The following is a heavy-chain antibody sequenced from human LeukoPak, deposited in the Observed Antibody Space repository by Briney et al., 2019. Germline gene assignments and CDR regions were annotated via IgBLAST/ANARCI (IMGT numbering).Heavy chain of an antibody. CDR2: IYPGDSDT. D-gene: IGHD5-18*01. V-gene: IGHV5-51*01. J-gene: IGHJ4*02. CDR1: GYSFTSYW. CDR3: ARQTAMGRSGDY. Sequence: GESLKISCKGSGYSFTSYWIGWVRQMPGKGLEWMGIIYPGDSDTRYTPSFQGQVTISVDKSLTTADLQWNSLKASDTAMYYCARQTAMGRSGDYWGQGTLVTVSS.